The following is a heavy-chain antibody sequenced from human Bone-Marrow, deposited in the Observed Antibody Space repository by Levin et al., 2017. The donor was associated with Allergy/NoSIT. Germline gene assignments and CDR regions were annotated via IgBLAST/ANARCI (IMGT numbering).Heavy chain of an antibody. J-gene: IGHJ1*01. V-gene: IGHV4-34*01. Sequence: PSETLSLTCAVYGXXXXXYXXXXXXXXXXKGLQWIGEVNHSGEPKYSPSLRSRVSISADTSKNHLSLSLTSVTDADTAVYYGAREENYYDSSGHFRVAAYWGQGTLVTVSS. D-gene: IGHD3-22*01. CDR1: GXXXXXYX. CDR2: VNHSGEP. CDR3: AREENYYDSSGHFRVAAY.